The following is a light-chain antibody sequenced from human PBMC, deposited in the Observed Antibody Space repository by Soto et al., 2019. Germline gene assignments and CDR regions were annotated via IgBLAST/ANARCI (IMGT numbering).Light chain of an antibody. CDR1: QTISTY. J-gene: IGKJ1*01. Sequence: QMPQSPSSLSASVGDRVTITCRASQTISTYLNWYQQKPGKAPKLLIYASSSLQSGVPSRFSGSGSGTDFTVTTTSHHPEDFATYICQQSYGMPWTFGQGTKVEV. CDR2: ASS. CDR3: QQSYGMPWT. V-gene: IGKV1-39*01.